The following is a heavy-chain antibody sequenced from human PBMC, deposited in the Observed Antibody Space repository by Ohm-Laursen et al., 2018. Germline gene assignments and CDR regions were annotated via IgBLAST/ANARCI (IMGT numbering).Heavy chain of an antibody. CDR3: AKDGEGSYYYY. J-gene: IGHJ4*02. D-gene: IGHD1-26*01. CDR1: GFTFSSYW. V-gene: IGHV3-30*18. CDR2: ISYDGSNK. Sequence: SLRLSCAASGFTFSSYWMSWVRQAPGKGLEWVAVISYDGSNKYYADSVKGRFTISRDNSKNTLYLQMNSLRAEDTAVYYCAKDGEGSYYYYWGQGTLVTVSS.